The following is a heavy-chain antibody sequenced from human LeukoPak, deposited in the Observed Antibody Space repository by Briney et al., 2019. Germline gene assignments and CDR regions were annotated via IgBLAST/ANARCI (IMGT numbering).Heavy chain of an antibody. D-gene: IGHD6-19*01. CDR2: IYYSGST. J-gene: IGHJ4*02. Sequence: SETLSLTCTVSGGSVSSGSYYWSWIRQPPGQGLEWIGYIYYSGSTNYNPSRKSRVTISVDTSKNQPSLKLISVTAADAAVYYCARDDSSGWYIDYWGQGTLVTVSS. CDR1: GGSVSSGSYY. V-gene: IGHV4-61*01. CDR3: ARDDSSGWYIDY.